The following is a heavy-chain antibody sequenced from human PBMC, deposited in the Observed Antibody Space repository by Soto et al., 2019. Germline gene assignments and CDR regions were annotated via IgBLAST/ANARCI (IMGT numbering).Heavy chain of an antibody. Sequence: ASVKVSCKASGYTFTSYAMHWVRQAPGQRLEWMGWINAGNGNTKYSQKFQGRVTITRDTSASTAYMELSSLRSEDTAVYYCARENTYYDIFTGPPYYYYYYGMDVWGQGTTVTVS. CDR1: GYTFTSYA. D-gene: IGHD3-9*01. CDR2: INAGNGNT. CDR3: ARENTYYDIFTGPPYYYYYYGMDV. V-gene: IGHV1-3*01. J-gene: IGHJ6*02.